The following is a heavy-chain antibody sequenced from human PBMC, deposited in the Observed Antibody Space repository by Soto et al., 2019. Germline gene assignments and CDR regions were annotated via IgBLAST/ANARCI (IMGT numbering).Heavy chain of an antibody. V-gene: IGHV3-23*01. CDR1: GFTFSRNA. Sequence: EVQLLESGGGLIQPGGSLRLSCAASGFTFSRNAMSWVRQAPGMGLEWVSVMSGSGGSTYYADSVTGRFTISRDNSKNTLYLQMNSLRAEDTAVYYCAQGYREYSSSWFDYWGQGTLVTVSS. J-gene: IGHJ4*02. CDR2: MSGSGGST. CDR3: AQGYREYSSSWFDY. D-gene: IGHD6-13*01.